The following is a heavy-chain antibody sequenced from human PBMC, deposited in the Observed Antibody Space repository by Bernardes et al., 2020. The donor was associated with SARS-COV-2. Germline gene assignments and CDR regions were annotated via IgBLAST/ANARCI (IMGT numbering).Heavy chain of an antibody. Sequence: SETLSLTCTVSGDSVSTNYWSWIRQSPGRGLEWIGCVADSGSTRYNPSLKSRATMSLDTSKNQFSLKLNSMTAADTAVYYCARAGVDSSGYWPYYFDYWGQGTLVTVSS. J-gene: IGHJ4*02. CDR3: ARAGVDSSGYWPYYFDY. CDR2: VADSGST. D-gene: IGHD3-22*01. V-gene: IGHV4-59*02. CDR1: GDSVSTNY.